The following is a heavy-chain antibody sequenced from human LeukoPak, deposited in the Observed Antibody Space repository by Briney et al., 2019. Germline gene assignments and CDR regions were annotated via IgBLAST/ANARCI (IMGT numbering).Heavy chain of an antibody. V-gene: IGHV1-69*13. CDR3: AGAYDSSGYDFDY. Sequence: ASVKVSRKASGGTFSSYAINWVRQAPGQGLEWMGGIIPIFGTANYAQKFQGRVTITADESTSTAYMELSSLRSEDTAVYYCAGAYDSSGYDFDYWGQGTLVTVSS. J-gene: IGHJ4*02. CDR2: IIPIFGTA. CDR1: GGTFSSYA. D-gene: IGHD3-22*01.